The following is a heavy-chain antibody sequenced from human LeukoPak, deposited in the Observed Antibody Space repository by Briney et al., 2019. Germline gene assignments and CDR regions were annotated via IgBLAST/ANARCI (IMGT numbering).Heavy chain of an antibody. CDR3: AKRPSDYGDYVSYFDY. D-gene: IGHD4-17*01. Sequence: GGSLRLSCAASGFSLISYGMHRVRQAPGKGLEWVGVISDDGRRKDYADSVKGRFTISRDNSKDTQYLQMNSLRAEDTAVYYCAKRPSDYGDYVSYFDYWGQGTLVTVSS. CDR2: ISDDGRRK. J-gene: IGHJ4*02. CDR1: GFSLISYG. V-gene: IGHV3-30*18.